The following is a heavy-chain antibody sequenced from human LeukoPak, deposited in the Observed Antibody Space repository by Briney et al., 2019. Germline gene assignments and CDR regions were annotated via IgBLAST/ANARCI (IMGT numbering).Heavy chain of an antibody. CDR2: INPNSGGT. CDR3: AGEGTERHGMDV. Sequence: ASVKVSCKASGYTFTGYYMHWVRQAPGQGLEWMGWINPNSGGTNYAQKFQGWVTMTRDTSISTAYMELSRLRSDDTAVYYCAGEGTERHGMDVWGQGTTVTVSS. CDR1: GYTFTGYY. V-gene: IGHV1-2*04. J-gene: IGHJ6*02. D-gene: IGHD1-1*01.